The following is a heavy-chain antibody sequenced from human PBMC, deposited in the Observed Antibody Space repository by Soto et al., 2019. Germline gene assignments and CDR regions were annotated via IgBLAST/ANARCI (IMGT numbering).Heavy chain of an antibody. D-gene: IGHD1-1*01. Sequence: GGSLRLSCAASGFTFSSYEMNWVRQAPGKGLEWVSYVSGTGGVTYDADSVKGRFTSSRDNAKNSLYLQMSSLTAEDTALYFCARESYGTFDYWGQGTLVTVSS. CDR2: VSGTGGVT. J-gene: IGHJ4*02. CDR3: ARESYGTFDY. CDR1: GFTFSSYE. V-gene: IGHV3-48*03.